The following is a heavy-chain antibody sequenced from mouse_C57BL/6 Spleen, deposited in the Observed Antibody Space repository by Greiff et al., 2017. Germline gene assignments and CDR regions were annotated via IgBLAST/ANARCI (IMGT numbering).Heavy chain of an antibody. CDR2: ISYDGSN. J-gene: IGHJ3*01. D-gene: IGHD1-1*01. V-gene: IGHV3-6*01. Sequence: VQLKESGPGLVKPSQSLSLTCSVTGYSITSGYYWTWIRQFPGNKLEWMGYISYDGSNNYNPSLKNRISITRDTSKNQFFLKLNSVTTEDTATYYCARGATVVGPLAYWGQGTLVTVSA. CDR3: ARGATVVGPLAY. CDR1: GYSITSGYY.